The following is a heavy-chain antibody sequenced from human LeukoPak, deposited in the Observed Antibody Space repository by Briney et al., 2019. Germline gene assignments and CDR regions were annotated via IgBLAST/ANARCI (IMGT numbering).Heavy chain of an antibody. Sequence: GGSLRLSCAASGFTFSSYAMSWVRQAPGKGLEWVAFIRYDGSNKYYADSVKGRFTISRDNSKNTLYLQMNSLRAEDTAVYYCAKTFVEMTTIYYYYYMDVWGKGTTVTVSS. CDR3: AKTFVEMTTIYYYYYMDV. CDR1: GFTFSSYA. V-gene: IGHV3-30*02. D-gene: IGHD5-24*01. CDR2: IRYDGSNK. J-gene: IGHJ6*03.